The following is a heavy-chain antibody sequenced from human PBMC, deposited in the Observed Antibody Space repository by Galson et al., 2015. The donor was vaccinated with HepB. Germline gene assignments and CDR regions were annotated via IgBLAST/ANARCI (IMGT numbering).Heavy chain of an antibody. CDR1: GFTFSSYS. V-gene: IGHV3-64*01. J-gene: IGHJ3*02. CDR2: IIRNGRST. CDR3: ARDSIGAAAFDALDI. D-gene: IGHD6-13*01. Sequence: SLRLSCAASGFTFSSYSMHWVRQAPGKGLEYVSAIIRNGRSTYYASSVKGRFTVSRDNAKNTLYLQMGSLRAEDTAVYYCARDSIGAAAFDALDIWGQGTVVTVSS.